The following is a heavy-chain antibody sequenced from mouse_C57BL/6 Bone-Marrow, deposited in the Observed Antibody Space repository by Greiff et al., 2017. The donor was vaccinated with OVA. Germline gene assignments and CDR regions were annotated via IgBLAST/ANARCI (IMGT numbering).Heavy chain of an antibody. CDR1: GYTFTSYW. CDR3: AREEGSYFDY. CDR2: IDPSDSYT. J-gene: IGHJ2*01. V-gene: IGHV1-69*01. Sequence: VQLQQPGAELVMPGASVKLSCKASGYTFTSYWMHWVKQRPGQGLEWIGEIDPSDSYTNYNQKFKGKSTLTVDKSSSTAYMQLSSLTSEDSAVYYCAREEGSYFDYWGQGTTLTVSS.